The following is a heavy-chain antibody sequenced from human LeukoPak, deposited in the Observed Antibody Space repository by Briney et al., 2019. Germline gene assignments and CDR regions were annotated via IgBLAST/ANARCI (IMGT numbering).Heavy chain of an antibody. V-gene: IGHV4-61*02. CDR2: IYTSGST. CDR3: AREGAYSNFVNWFDT. D-gene: IGHD2/OR15-2a*01. J-gene: IGHJ5*02. CDR1: GGSISSGSYY. Sequence: PSETLSLTCTVSGGSISSGSYYWSWIRQPAGKGLEWIGRIYTSGSTNYNPSLKSRVTISVDTSKNQFSLKLSSVTAADTAVYYCAREGAYSNFVNWFDTWGQGTLVTVSS.